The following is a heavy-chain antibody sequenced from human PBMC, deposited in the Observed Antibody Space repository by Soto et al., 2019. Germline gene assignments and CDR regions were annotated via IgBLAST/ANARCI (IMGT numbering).Heavy chain of an antibody. CDR1: GYTFTDYW. Sequence: PGESLKISCRGSGYTFTDYWIVWVRQMPGKGLEWMGVIYPGDSKTKYSPSFQGQVTLSADESITTAYLQWSSLKASDTAVYYCARXQVGYFEQDFYYYGMDVWGQGTTVTVSS. D-gene: IGHD3-9*01. CDR2: IYPGDSKT. J-gene: IGHJ6*02. V-gene: IGHV5-51*01. CDR3: ARXQVGYFEQDFYYYGMDV.